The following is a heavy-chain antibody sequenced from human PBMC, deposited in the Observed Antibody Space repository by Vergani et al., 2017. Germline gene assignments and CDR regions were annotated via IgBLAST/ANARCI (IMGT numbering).Heavy chain of an antibody. D-gene: IGHD6-13*01. CDR1: GGSFSGYY. V-gene: IGHV4-34*01. CDR2: INHSGST. Sequence: QVQLQQWGAGLLKPSETLSLTCAVYGGSFSGYYWSWIRQPPGKGLEWIGEINHSGSTNYNPSLKSRVTISVDTSKNQFSLRLSSVTAADTAVYYCAGLTIAAAGRSYYYYMDVWGKGTTVTVSS. J-gene: IGHJ6*03. CDR3: AGLTIAAAGRSYYYYMDV.